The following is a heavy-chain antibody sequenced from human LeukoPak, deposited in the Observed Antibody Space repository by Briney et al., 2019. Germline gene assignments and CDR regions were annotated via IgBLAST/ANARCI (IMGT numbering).Heavy chain of an antibody. V-gene: IGHV4-59*02. CDR2: IYYSGST. J-gene: IGHJ5*02. Sequence: GSLRLSCAASGFTVSSNYMSWIRQPPGKGLEWIGYIYYSGSTNYNPSLKSRVTISVDTSKNQFSLKLSSVTAADTAVYYCARGYCSSTSCYPDPWGQGTLVTVSS. CDR1: GFTVSSNY. CDR3: ARGYCSSTSCYPDP. D-gene: IGHD2-2*01.